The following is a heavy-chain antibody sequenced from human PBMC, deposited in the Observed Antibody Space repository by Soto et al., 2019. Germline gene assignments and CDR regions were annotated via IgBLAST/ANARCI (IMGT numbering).Heavy chain of an antibody. V-gene: IGHV5-10-1*01. CDR1: GYSFTSYW. Sequence: GESLKISCQGSGYSFTSYWISWVRQMPGKGLEWMGRIDPSDSYTNYSPSFQGHVTISADKSISTAYLQWSSLKASDTAMYYCARRDCSSTSCYSYGSYYYYYGMDVWGQGTTVTVSS. CDR3: ARRDCSSTSCYSYGSYYYYYGMDV. D-gene: IGHD2-2*01. CDR2: IDPSDSYT. J-gene: IGHJ6*02.